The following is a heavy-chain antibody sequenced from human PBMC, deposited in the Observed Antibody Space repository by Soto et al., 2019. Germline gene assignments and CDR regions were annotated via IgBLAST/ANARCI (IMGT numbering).Heavy chain of an antibody. J-gene: IGHJ4*02. V-gene: IGHV3-21*01. D-gene: IGHD2-15*01. CDR1: GFTFSSYS. CDR3: ARGSYCSGGSCPFDY. CDR2: ISSSSSYI. Sequence: EVQLVESGGGLVKPGGSLRLSCAASGFTFSSYSINWVRQAPVKGLEWVSSISSSSSYIYYADSVKGRFTISRDNAKNSLYLQMNSLRAEDTAVYYCARGSYCSGGSCPFDYWGQGTLVTVSS.